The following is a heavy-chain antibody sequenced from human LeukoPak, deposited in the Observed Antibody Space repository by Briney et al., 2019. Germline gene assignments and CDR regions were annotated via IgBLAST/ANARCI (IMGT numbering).Heavy chain of an antibody. CDR1: GGSILTTNW. CDR3: GRESGAFSPFGF. V-gene: IGHV4-4*02. CDR2: VHLSGTS. J-gene: IGHJ4*02. D-gene: IGHD1-26*01. Sequence: SETLSLTCAVSGGSILTTNWWSWVRHPPGKELEWIGEVHLSGTSNYNPSLKSRVSMSIDKSKNQLSLKLTSVTAADTAMYYCGRESGAFSPFGFWGQGTLVTVAS.